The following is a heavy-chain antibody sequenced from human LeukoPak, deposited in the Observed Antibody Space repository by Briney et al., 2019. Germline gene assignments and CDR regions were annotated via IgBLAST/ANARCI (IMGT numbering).Heavy chain of an antibody. V-gene: IGHV1-2*02. CDR1: GYTFTGYY. J-gene: IGHJ5*02. CDR2: INPNSGGT. CDR3: ARDLSYGNWFDP. Sequence: GASLKVSCKASGYTFTGYYMHWVRQAPVHGLEWMGWINPNSGGTNYAQKFQGRVTMTRDTSISTAYMELSRLRSDDTAVYYCARDLSYGNWFDPWGQGTLVTVSS. D-gene: IGHD4-17*01.